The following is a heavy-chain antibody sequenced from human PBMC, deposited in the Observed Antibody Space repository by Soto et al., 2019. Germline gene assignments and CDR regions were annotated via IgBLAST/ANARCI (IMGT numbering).Heavy chain of an antibody. CDR2: ISGSDGKT. J-gene: IGHJ4*02. Sequence: GGALRLCCSASGFSFGSYALHWVRQAPGKGLEWVSTISGSDGKTFYADSVKGRFSISRDTSQSTLYLQMNSLRADDTAMYYCAPWSYLDYWGQGTRVTVSS. D-gene: IGHD3-3*01. CDR3: APWSYLDY. CDR1: GFSFGSYA. V-gene: IGHV3-23*01.